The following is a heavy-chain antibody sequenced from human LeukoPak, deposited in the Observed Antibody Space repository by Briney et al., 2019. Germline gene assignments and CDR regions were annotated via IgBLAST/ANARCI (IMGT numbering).Heavy chain of an antibody. V-gene: IGHV3-23*01. J-gene: IGHJ4*02. D-gene: IGHD6-6*01. CDR2: ISGGGGST. CDR1: GFTFSSYA. CDR3: ANSYTSSSRTPFDC. Sequence: PGGSLRLSCAASGFTFSSYAMTWVRHAPGKGLEWVSAISGGGGSTYHADSVKGRFTISRDNSKNTLYLQMDSLRAEDTAVYYCANSYTSSSRTPFDCWGQGTPVTVSS.